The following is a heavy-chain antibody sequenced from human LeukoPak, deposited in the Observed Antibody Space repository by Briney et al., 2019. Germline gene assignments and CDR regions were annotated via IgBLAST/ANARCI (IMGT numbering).Heavy chain of an antibody. Sequence: ASVKVSCNASGYTFTTYAMKWVRQAPGQGLEWRGWINTNTVNPTYAHSFTVRFVFSLDTSVSTEYLQISSLKAEDTAVYYCARDRGYNYPLDYWGQGTLVTVSS. CDR2: INTNTVNP. V-gene: IGHV7-4-1*02. D-gene: IGHD5-24*01. CDR3: ARDRGYNYPLDY. CDR1: GYTFTTYA. J-gene: IGHJ4*02.